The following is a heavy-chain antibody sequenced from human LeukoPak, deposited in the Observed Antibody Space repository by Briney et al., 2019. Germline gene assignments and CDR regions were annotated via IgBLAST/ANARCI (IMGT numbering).Heavy chain of an antibody. CDR2: FDPEDGET. CDR3: ATDRRYYDSSGYTTVEFDY. D-gene: IGHD3-22*01. V-gene: IGHV1-24*01. Sequence: ASVTVSCKVSGYTLTELSMHWVRQAPGKGLEWMGGFDPEDGETIYAQKFQGRVTITEDTSTDTAYMELSSLRSEDTAVYYCATDRRYYDSSGYTTVEFDYWGQGTLVTVSS. J-gene: IGHJ4*02. CDR1: GYTLTELS.